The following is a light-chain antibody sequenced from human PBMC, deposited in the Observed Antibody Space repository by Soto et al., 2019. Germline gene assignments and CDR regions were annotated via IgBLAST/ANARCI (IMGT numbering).Light chain of an antibody. Sequence: IQMTQSPSTLSASVGDRVTITCRASQSISDSLAWYQQKPGKAPDLLISDVSSLERGVASRFSGSGSGTEFTLTITSLQPDDFATYYCQQYNSFALTFGGGTKVDIK. CDR2: DVS. V-gene: IGKV1-5*01. CDR3: QQYNSFALT. J-gene: IGKJ4*01. CDR1: QSISDS.